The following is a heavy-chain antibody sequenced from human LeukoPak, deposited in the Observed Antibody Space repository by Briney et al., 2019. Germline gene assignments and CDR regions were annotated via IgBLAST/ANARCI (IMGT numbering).Heavy chain of an antibody. Sequence: GGSLRLSCVASGFSVSGIHMNWVRQAPGKDLEWVSGLYSGGATYYADSMGGRFTISRDHSKNTLYLQMTNLRVDDTAIYYCARGNGNVGGRLDPWGQESGSPSPQ. V-gene: IGHV3-66*01. CDR2: LYSGGAT. D-gene: IGHD1-1*01. CDR1: GFSVSGIH. CDR3: ARGNGNVGGRLDP. J-gene: IGHJ5*02.